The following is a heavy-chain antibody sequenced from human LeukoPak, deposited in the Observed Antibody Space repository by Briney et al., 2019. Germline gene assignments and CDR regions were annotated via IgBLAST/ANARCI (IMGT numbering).Heavy chain of an antibody. CDR3: ARHKGSYSHLDS. J-gene: IGHJ4*02. CDR1: GDSISTSGYY. Sequence: PSETLSLTCTVSGDSISTSGYYWGWIRPPPGKGLEWIGSIYFSGSTYYNPSLKNRVSISVDTSKNQFSLKLTSVTAADTAVYYCARHKGSYSHLDSWGQGTLVTVPS. V-gene: IGHV4-39*01. CDR2: IYFSGST. D-gene: IGHD1-26*01.